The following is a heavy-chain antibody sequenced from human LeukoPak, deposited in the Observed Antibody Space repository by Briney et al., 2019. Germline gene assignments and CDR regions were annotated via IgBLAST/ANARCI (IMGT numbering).Heavy chain of an antibody. V-gene: IGHV3-7*01. CDR3: AGSLAYCGGDCRLGDC. J-gene: IGHJ4*02. Sequence: GGSLRLSCAVSGFTFSAYWMSWVRQAPGKGLEWGGSIKQDGSNKYYLDAVKGRFTISRDNAKNSLYLQMNSLRAEDTAVYYCAGSLAYCGGDCRLGDCWGQGTLVTVSS. CDR1: GFTFSAYW. CDR2: IKQDGSNK. D-gene: IGHD2-21*02.